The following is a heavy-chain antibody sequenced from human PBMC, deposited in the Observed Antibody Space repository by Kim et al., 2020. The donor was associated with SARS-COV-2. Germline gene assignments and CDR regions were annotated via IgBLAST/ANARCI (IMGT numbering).Heavy chain of an antibody. CDR2: IYYSGST. CDR3: ARVSIVATELYFDY. V-gene: IGHV4-31*03. CDR1: GGSISSSGYY. Sequence: SETLSLTCTVSGGSISSSGYYWSWIRQHPGKGLEWIGYIYYSGSTYYNPSLKSRVTISVDTSKNHFSLKLSSVTAADTAVYYCARVSIVATELYFDYWGQGTLVTVSS. J-gene: IGHJ4*02. D-gene: IGHD5-12*01.